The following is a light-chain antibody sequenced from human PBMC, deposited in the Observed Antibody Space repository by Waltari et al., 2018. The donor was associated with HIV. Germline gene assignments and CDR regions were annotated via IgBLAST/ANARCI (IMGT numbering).Light chain of an antibody. Sequence: QSALTQPPSASGSPGQSVTISCTGTSSDVGGYNFVSWYQQHPGKAPKLMIFEVTKRPSGFPARFSGSKSGSTASLPVSGLQADDEADYYCSSYAGSNNLVFGGGTELTVL. V-gene: IGLV2-8*01. CDR2: EVT. CDR3: SSYAGSNNLV. CDR1: SSDVGGYNF. J-gene: IGLJ2*01.